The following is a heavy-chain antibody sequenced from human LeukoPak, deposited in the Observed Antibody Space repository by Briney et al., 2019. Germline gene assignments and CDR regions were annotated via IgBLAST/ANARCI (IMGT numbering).Heavy chain of an antibody. CDR3: ARARSAAGGFDY. D-gene: IGHD2-15*01. CDR1: GFTFSSYW. CDR2: IKQDGTEK. Sequence: GGSLRLSCAASGFTFSSYWMSWVRQAPGKGLEWVANIKQDGTEKYYVDSVKGRFTISRDNAKNSLFLQMSSLRADDTAVYYCARARSAAGGFDYWGQGTLVTVSS. V-gene: IGHV3-7*01. J-gene: IGHJ4*02.